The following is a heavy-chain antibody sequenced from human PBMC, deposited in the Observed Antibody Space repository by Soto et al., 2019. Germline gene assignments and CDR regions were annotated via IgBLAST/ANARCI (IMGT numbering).Heavy chain of an antibody. CDR3: AKNSGWFNT. V-gene: IGHV3-23*01. CDR1: GFTFINYA. CDR2: LSGGGQTT. D-gene: IGHD3-10*01. J-gene: IGHJ5*02. Sequence: GGSLRLSCAASGFTFINYAMTWVRQAPGQGLEWVSALSGGGQTTFYADSVRGRFTISRDNSRNTLYLQMNSLTAADTGLYFCAKNSGWFNTWGQGALVTVSS.